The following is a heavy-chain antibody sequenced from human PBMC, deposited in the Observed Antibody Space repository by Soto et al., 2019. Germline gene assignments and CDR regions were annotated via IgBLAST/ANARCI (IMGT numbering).Heavy chain of an antibody. CDR1: GFPFSDFA. CDR2: ISYRGTNK. V-gene: IGHV3-30-3*01. D-gene: IGHD3-22*01. J-gene: IGHJ4*02. CDR3: VRPTYYETDSNAYFRYFDS. Sequence: QVQLVESGGGVVQPGRSLRLSCAASGFPFSDFAMHWVRRAPGKGLEWVALISYRGTNKYYADSVKGRFTMSRDDSKNTLYLQMNSLRAEDTALYYCVRPTYYETDSNAYFRYFDSLCQGTLVTVSS.